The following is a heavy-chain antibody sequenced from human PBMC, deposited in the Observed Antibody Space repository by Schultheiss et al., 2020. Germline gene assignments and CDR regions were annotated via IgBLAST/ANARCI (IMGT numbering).Heavy chain of an antibody. J-gene: IGHJ4*02. CDR2: IYHSGST. D-gene: IGHD2/OR15-2a*01. CDR1: GGSISSGGYS. CDR3: ARGGDYFLDY. Sequence: SETLSLTCTVSGGSISSGGYSWSWIRQPPGKGLEWIGYIYHSGSTYYNPSLKSRVTISVDRSKNQFSLKLSSVTAADTAVYYCARGGDYFLDYWGQGTLVTGSS. V-gene: IGHV4-30-2*01.